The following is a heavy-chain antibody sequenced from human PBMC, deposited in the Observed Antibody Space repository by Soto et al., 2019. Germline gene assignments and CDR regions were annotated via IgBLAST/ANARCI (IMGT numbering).Heavy chain of an antibody. CDR2: MNPNSGNT. CDR3: TRAYGAETFDF. Sequence: ASVKVSCKASGYTFNNYDIPWVRQAPGHGLEWMGWMNPNSGNTGYAQNFRGRVTMTQNTAIGTAYMELSSLRSDDTATYYCTRAYGAETFDFWGQGTRVTVS. D-gene: IGHD3-10*01. J-gene: IGHJ5*01. CDR1: GYTFNNYD. V-gene: IGHV1-8*02.